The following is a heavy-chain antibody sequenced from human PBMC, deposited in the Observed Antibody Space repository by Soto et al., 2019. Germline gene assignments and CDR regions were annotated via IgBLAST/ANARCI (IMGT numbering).Heavy chain of an antibody. CDR3: AKGPQTGYYDSGTFYSSVP. CDR1: GVSFRGYD. V-gene: IGHV4-34*01. J-gene: IGHJ5*02. Sequence: AGTLSLTCAVYGVSFRGYDLSWIRQPPGEGLEWIGEINHSGSANYNPAFKSRVFISVEMSKNQMSLQLTSVSAADTAVYYCAKGPQTGYYDSGTFYSSVPWGQGTLVTVSS. D-gene: IGHD3-10*01. CDR2: INHSGSA.